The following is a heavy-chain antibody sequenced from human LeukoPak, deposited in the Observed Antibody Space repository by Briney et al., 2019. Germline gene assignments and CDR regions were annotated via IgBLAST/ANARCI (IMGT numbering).Heavy chain of an antibody. V-gene: IGHV4-4*07. CDR3: ARENYYDSSGYSEGMDV. Sequence: PETLSLTCTVSGGSMSNSYLTWVRQPAGKGLEWIGRMYVSGTTNYNPSLRSRVTMSIDTSKNQFSLRLNSVTAADTAVYYCARENYYDSSGYSEGMDVWGQGTTVTVS. J-gene: IGHJ6*02. D-gene: IGHD3-22*01. CDR2: MYVSGTT. CDR1: GGSMSNSY.